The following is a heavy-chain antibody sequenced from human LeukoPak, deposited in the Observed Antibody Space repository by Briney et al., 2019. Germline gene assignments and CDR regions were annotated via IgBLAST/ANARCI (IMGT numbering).Heavy chain of an antibody. CDR3: AGSGSYYGDFDY. CDR1: GGSISSYY. V-gene: IGHV4-59*01. CDR2: IYYSGST. J-gene: IGHJ4*02. D-gene: IGHD3-10*01. Sequence: SETLSLTCTVSGGSISSYYWSWIRQPPGEGLEWIGYIYYSGSTNYNPSLKSRVTISVDTSKNQFSLKLSSVTAADTAVYYCAGSGSYYGDFDYWGQGTLVTVSS.